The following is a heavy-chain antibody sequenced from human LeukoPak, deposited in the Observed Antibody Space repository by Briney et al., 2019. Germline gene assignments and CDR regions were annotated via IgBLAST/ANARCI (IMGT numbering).Heavy chain of an antibody. CDR1: GGSMSGFF. CDR2: IYYSGSST. Sequence: SETLSLTCTVSGGSMSGFFWTWIRQPPGKELEWIGSIYYSGSSTKYNPSLKCRVTVSVDTSKSQFFLKLNSATAADTAVYFCARTSRHYYGSGTNLTPWPAGMDVWGQGTTVTVSS. CDR3: ARTSRHYYGSGTNLTPWPAGMDV. J-gene: IGHJ6*02. D-gene: IGHD3-10*01. V-gene: IGHV4-59*01.